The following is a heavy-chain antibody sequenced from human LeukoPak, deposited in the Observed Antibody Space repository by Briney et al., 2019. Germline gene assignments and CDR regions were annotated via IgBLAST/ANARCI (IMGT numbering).Heavy chain of an antibody. D-gene: IGHD3-10*01. J-gene: IGHJ6*02. CDR3: AREKSYYGSEGKNGMDV. CDR2: IYYSGST. CDR1: GGSISSGDYY. Sequence: PSETLSLTCTVSGGSISSGDYYWSWIRQPPGKGLEWIGYIYYSGSTNYNPSLKSRVTISVDTSKNQFSLWLSSVTAADTAVYYCAREKSYYGSEGKNGMDVWGQGTTVTVSS. V-gene: IGHV4-61*08.